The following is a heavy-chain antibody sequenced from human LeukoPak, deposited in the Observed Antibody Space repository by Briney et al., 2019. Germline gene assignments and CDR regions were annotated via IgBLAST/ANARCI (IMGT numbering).Heavy chain of an antibody. CDR1: GFTFDDYA. Sequence: GGSLRLSCAVSGFTFDDYAMHWVRQAPGKGLEWVSSISWNSGFLDYADSVKGRFTISRDNAKNSLYLQMNSLRVEDTAVYYCARDHYYGSGSFAAFDYWGQGTLVTVSS. CDR2: ISWNSGFL. D-gene: IGHD3-10*01. J-gene: IGHJ4*02. V-gene: IGHV3-9*01. CDR3: ARDHYYGSGSFAAFDY.